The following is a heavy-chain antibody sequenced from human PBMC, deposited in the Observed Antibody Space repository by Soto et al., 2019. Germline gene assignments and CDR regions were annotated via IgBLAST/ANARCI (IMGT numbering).Heavy chain of an antibody. Sequence: QLQLQESGPGLVKPSETLSLTCTVSGDSIISTSSYWAWIRQPPGKGLEWIGSIYYSGSTHYNSSLXCRVTISVDTSKSQFSLRLTSVTAADTAMYFCARNTSIFFDLWGRGTLVTVSS. V-gene: IGHV4-39*01. CDR2: IYYSGST. J-gene: IGHJ4*02. CDR3: ARNTSIFFDL. CDR1: GDSIISTSSY.